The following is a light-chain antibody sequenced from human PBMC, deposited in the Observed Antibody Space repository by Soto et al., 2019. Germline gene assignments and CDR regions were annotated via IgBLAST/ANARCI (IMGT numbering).Light chain of an antibody. Sequence: EIVLTQSPGTLSLSPGERATLSCRASQSVSSSYLAWYQQKPGQAPRLLIYGASSRATGIPDRFSGSVSGTDFTLTISRLEPEDFAVYYCQQYGGSPSYTFGQGTKLEIK. V-gene: IGKV3-20*01. CDR2: GAS. CDR1: QSVSSSY. J-gene: IGKJ2*01. CDR3: QQYGGSPSYT.